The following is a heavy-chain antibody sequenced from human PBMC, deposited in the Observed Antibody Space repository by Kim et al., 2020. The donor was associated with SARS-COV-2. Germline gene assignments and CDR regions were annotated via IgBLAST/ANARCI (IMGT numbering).Heavy chain of an antibody. CDR2: IYHSGST. J-gene: IGHJ3*02. Sequence: SETLSLTCAVSGGSISSSNWWSWVRQPPGKGLEWIGEIYHSGSTNYNPSLKSRVTISVDKSKNQFSLKLSSVTAADTAVYYCARGTVAAALKRGAFDIWGQGTMVTVSS. CDR3: ARGTVAAALKRGAFDI. D-gene: IGHD6-13*01. V-gene: IGHV4-4*02. CDR1: GGSISSSNW.